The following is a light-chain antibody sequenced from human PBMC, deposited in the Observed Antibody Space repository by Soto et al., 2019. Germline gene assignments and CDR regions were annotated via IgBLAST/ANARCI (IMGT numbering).Light chain of an antibody. V-gene: IGLV2-14*01. CDR1: SSDIGDYNY. CDR3: CSYTRRGTLI. J-gene: IGLJ1*01. CDR2: DVS. Sequence: VLTQPASVLGCPGPSITSSCVGASSDIGDYNYVSWYQQHPGKVPKVIIYDVSNRPSGVSYRFSATKSGNTASLTISGLQAEDEGDYYCCSYTRRGTLIFGTGT.